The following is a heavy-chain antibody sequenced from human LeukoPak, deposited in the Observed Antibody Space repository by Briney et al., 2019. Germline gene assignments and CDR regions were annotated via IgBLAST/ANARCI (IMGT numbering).Heavy chain of an antibody. CDR3: AREGLSTLNWFDP. J-gene: IGHJ5*02. CDR2: ISSSSSYI. V-gene: IGHV3-21*01. Sequence: PGGSLRLSCAASGFTFSSYSMKWVRQAPGKGLEWVSSISSSSSYIYYADSVKGRFTISRDNAKNSLYLQMNSLRAEDTAVYYCAREGLSTLNWFDPWGQGTLVTVSS. CDR1: GFTFSSYS.